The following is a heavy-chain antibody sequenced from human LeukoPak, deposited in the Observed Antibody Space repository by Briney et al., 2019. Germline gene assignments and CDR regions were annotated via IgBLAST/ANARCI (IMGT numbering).Heavy chain of an antibody. Sequence: PSQTLSLTCAVSGGSISSGGYSWSWIRQPPGKGLEWIGYIYHSGSTYYNPSLKSRVTISVDRSKNQFSLKLSSVTAADTAVYYCARAFFYCSSTSCYTGWFDPWGQGTLVTVSS. J-gene: IGHJ5*02. V-gene: IGHV4-30-2*01. D-gene: IGHD2-2*02. CDR2: IYHSGST. CDR1: GGSISSGGYS. CDR3: ARAFFYCSSTSCYTGWFDP.